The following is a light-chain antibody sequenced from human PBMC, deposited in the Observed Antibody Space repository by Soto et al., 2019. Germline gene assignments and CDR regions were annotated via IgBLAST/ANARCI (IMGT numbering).Light chain of an antibody. J-gene: IGLJ3*02. CDR2: EST. CDR1: TTDIGTSNL. CDR3: SSFTPTTWV. V-gene: IGLV2-14*02. Sequence: QSALTQPASVSGSPGQSITISCTGTTTDIGTSNLVSWYQQHPTMPPRLIIFESTKRPSGVSSRFSGSKSDTTASLTISGLQAEDEADYYCSSFTPTTWVFVGGTKLTVL.